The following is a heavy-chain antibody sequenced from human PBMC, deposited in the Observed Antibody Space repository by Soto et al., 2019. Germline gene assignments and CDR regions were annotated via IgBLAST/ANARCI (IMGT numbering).Heavy chain of an antibody. V-gene: IGHV3-72*01. CDR3: ARGYLTIFGVVYGMDV. J-gene: IGHJ6*02. Sequence: HPGGSLRLSCAASGFTFSDHYMDWVRQAPGKGLEWVGRTRNKANSYTTEYAASVKGRFTISRDDSKNSLYLQMNSLKTEDTAVYYCARGYLTIFGVVYGMDVWGQGTTVTVSS. CDR1: GFTFSDHY. CDR2: TRNKANSYTT. D-gene: IGHD3-3*01.